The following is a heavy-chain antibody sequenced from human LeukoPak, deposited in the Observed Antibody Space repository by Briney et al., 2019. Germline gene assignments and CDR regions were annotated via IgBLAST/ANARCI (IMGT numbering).Heavy chain of an antibody. CDR3: ARGRPATPELDP. V-gene: IGHV1-8*01. Sequence: ASVKVSCKASGYTFTSYDINWVRQATGQGLEWMGWMNPNSGNTGYAQKFQGRVTMTRNTSISTAYMELSSLRSEDTAVYYCARGRPATPELDPWGQGTLVTVSS. D-gene: IGHD1-26*01. J-gene: IGHJ5*02. CDR1: GYTFTSYD. CDR2: MNPNSGNT.